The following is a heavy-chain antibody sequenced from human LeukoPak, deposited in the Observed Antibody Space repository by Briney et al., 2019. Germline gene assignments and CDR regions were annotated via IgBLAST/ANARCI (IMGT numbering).Heavy chain of an antibody. CDR3: AREREGIAAAGKYYFDY. V-gene: IGHV1-69*05. D-gene: IGHD6-13*01. CDR1: GGTFSSYA. CDR2: IIPIFGTA. Sequence: SVKVSCKASGGTFSSYAISWVRQAPGQGLEWMGGIIPIFGTANYAQKFQGRVTITTDESTGTAYMELSSLRFEDTAVYYCAREREGIAAAGKYYFDYWGQGTLVTVSS. J-gene: IGHJ4*02.